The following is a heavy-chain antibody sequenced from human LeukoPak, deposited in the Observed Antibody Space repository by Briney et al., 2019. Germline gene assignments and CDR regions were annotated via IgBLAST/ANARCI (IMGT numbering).Heavy chain of an antibody. Sequence: SETLSLTCAVYGGSFSGYYWSWIRQPPGEGLEWIGEINHSGSTNYNPSLKSRVTISVDTSKNQFSLKLSSVTAADTAVYYCARATDYYDSSGYYMGAFDIWGQGTMVTVSS. D-gene: IGHD3-22*01. J-gene: IGHJ3*02. CDR1: GGSFSGYY. CDR2: INHSGST. CDR3: ARATDYYDSSGYYMGAFDI. V-gene: IGHV4-34*01.